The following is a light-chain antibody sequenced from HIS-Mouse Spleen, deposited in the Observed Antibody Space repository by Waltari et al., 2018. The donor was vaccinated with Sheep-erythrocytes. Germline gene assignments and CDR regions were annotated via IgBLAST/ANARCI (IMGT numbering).Light chain of an antibody. CDR1: TLGDKY. CDR3: QAWDSSTAV. V-gene: IGLV3-1*01. Sequence: SYELTQPPSVSVSPGQTASITCSGDTLGDKYACWYQQKPGQSPVLVIYQDSQRPSGIPERFSGSNSGNTATLTISGTQAMDEADYYCQAWDSSTAVFGGGTKLTVL. J-gene: IGLJ2*01. CDR2: QDS.